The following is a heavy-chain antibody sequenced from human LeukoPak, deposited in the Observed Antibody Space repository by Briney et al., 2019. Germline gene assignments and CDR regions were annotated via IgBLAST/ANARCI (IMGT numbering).Heavy chain of an antibody. CDR2: IYYSGST. Sequence: SETLSLTCTVSGGSISSYYWTWIRQPPGKGLEWIGYIYYSGSTNQNPSLKSRVTISVDTSKNQFSLKLSSVTAADTAIYYCARESSTSQTNLFDYWGQGTLVTVSS. D-gene: IGHD6-6*01. CDR3: ARESSTSQTNLFDY. CDR1: GGSISSYY. V-gene: IGHV4-59*01. J-gene: IGHJ4*02.